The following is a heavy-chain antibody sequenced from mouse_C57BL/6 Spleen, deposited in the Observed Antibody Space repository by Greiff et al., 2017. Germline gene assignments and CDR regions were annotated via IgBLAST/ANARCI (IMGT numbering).Heavy chain of an antibody. V-gene: IGHV5-9-1*02. D-gene: IGHD1-1*01. CDR3: TRDGDYGSSWAY. J-gene: IGHJ3*01. CDR1: GFTFSSYA. CDR2: ISSGGDYI. Sequence: EVQLVESGEGLVKPGGSLKLSCAASGFTFSSYAMSWVRQTPEKRLEWVAYISSGGDYIYYADPVKGRFTISRDNARNTLYLQMSSLKSEDTAMYYCTRDGDYGSSWAYWGQGTLVTVSA.